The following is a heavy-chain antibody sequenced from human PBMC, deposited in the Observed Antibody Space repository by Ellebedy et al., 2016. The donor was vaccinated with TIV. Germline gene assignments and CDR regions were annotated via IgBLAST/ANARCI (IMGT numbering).Heavy chain of an antibody. J-gene: IGHJ4*02. V-gene: IGHV1-8*01. CDR3: ARVGYCSGGSCYSGTLHFDY. CDR2: MNPNSGNT. CDR1: GYTFTSYD. D-gene: IGHD2-15*01. Sequence: ASVKVSCXASGYTFTSYDINWVRQATGQGLEWMGWMNPNSGNTGYAQKFQGRVTMTRNTSISTAYMELSSLRSEDTAVYYCARVGYCSGGSCYSGTLHFDYWGQGTLVTVSS.